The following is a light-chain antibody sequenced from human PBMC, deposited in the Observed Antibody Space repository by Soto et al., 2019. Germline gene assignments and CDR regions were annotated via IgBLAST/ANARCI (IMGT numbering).Light chain of an antibody. J-gene: IGKJ1*01. CDR1: QSISSW. Sequence: DIQMTQSPSTLSASVGDRVTITCRASQSISSWLAWYQQKPGKAPKLLIYKASSLESGVPSRFSGSGSGTEFTLTISSLQRDDFATYYCQQYNSYSCTFGQGTKVEIK. CDR3: QQYNSYSCT. CDR2: KAS. V-gene: IGKV1-5*03.